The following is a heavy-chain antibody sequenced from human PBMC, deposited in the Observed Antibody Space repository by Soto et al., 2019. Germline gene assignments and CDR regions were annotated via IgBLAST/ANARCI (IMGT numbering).Heavy chain of an antibody. CDR1: GGSFSGYH. V-gene: IGHV4-34*01. J-gene: IGHJ5*01. CDR3: ARGPIVGARGGFGFDS. Sequence: SETLSLTCAVYGGSFSGYHWSWIRQPPGKGLEWIGEINHSGSTNYNPSLKSRVTISVDTSKNQFSLKLSSVTAADTAVYYCARGPIVGARGGFGFDSWGQGTLVTVSS. D-gene: IGHD1-26*01. CDR2: INHSGST.